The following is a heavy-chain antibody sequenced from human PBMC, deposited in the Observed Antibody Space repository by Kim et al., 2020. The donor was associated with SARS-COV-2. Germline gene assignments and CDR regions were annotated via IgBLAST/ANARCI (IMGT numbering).Heavy chain of an antibody. CDR1: GFSINNPW. J-gene: IGHJ1*01. V-gene: IGHV3-15*01. CDR3: ITESCRGGRYNSVVFVH. D-gene: IGHD2-15*01. Sequence: GGSLKLSCAASGFSINNPWMSWVRQAPGKGLEWVGRIKNKRDGGTTDYAATVKGRFAILIDQSKHTLSLQMNSLKTEDTAVYYCITESCRGGRYNSVVFVHWGQDTLFPVSS. CDR2: IKNKRDGGTT.